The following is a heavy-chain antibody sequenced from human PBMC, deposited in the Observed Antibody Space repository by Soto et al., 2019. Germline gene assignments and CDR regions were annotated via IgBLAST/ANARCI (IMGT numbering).Heavy chain of an antibody. V-gene: IGHV1-46*01. J-gene: IGHJ6*02. D-gene: IGHD6-13*01. Sequence: ASVKVSCKASGYTFTSYYMHWVRQAPGQGLEWMGVINPSGGSTDYAQKSQGRITMTRDTSTSTVYMELSSLRSEDTAVYYCARXRGRAAAGEYHYYGMDVWGQGTTVTVSS. CDR1: GYTFTSYY. CDR3: ARXRGRAAAGEYHYYGMDV. CDR2: INPSGGST.